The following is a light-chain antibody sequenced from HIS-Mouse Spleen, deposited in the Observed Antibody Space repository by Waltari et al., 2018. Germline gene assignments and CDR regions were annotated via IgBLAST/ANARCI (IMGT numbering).Light chain of an antibody. CDR2: DDS. Sequence: SYVLTQPPSVSVAPGKTARITCGGNNIGSKSVHWYQQKPGQAPVLVFYDDSDRPSGIPGRFSASNSGNTATLTISRVEAGDEADYYCQVWDSSSDHVVFGGGTKLTVL. CDR1: NIGSKS. V-gene: IGLV3-21*03. J-gene: IGLJ2*01. CDR3: QVWDSSSDHVV.